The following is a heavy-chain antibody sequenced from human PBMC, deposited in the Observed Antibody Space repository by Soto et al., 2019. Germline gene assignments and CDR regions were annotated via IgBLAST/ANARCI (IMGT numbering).Heavy chain of an antibody. J-gene: IGHJ4*02. D-gene: IGHD2-2*01. V-gene: IGHV3-23*01. CDR3: AKDQVEYCSATSCFGAFDY. CDR1: GFPLKAYA. CDR2: ISGSSASI. Sequence: EVQLLESGGGLVQPGGSLRLSCAASGFPLKAYAMGWVRQAPGKGLEWVSLISGSSASIYYTNAVKGRFTISRDNSKNTLYLQMKSLRPEDTAVYYCAKDQVEYCSATSCFGAFDYWGQGTLVTVSS.